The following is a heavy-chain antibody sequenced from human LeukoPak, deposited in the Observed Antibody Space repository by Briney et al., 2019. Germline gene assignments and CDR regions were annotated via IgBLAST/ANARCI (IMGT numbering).Heavy chain of an antibody. Sequence: PGGSLRLSCAASGFTFSSYAMHWVRQAPGKGLEWMAVISYDGSNKYYADSVKGRFTISRDNSKNTLYLQMNSLRAEDTAVYYCAREPEKDSSGYYFDYWGQGTLVTVSS. D-gene: IGHD3-22*01. CDR2: ISYDGSNK. V-gene: IGHV3-30-3*01. J-gene: IGHJ4*02. CDR1: GFTFSSYA. CDR3: AREPEKDSSGYYFDY.